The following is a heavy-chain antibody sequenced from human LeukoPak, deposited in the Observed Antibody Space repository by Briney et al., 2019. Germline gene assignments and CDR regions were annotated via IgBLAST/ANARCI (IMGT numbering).Heavy chain of an antibody. Sequence: SETLSLTCAVYGGSFIGYYWSWIRQPPGEGLEWIGEINHSGSTNYNPSLKSRVTISVDTSKNQFPLKLSSVTAADTALYYSARGLLTIFGYYMDVWGKGTTVTVSS. CDR1: GGSFIGYY. D-gene: IGHD3-3*01. V-gene: IGHV4-34*01. CDR2: INHSGST. J-gene: IGHJ6*03. CDR3: ARGLLTIFGYYMDV.